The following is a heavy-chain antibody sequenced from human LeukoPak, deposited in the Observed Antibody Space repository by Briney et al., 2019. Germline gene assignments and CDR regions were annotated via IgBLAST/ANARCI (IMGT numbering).Heavy chain of an antibody. Sequence: GGSLRLSCVASAFTFSIYGMHWVRQAPGKGPEWVAVIPYDGSKTYYADSVKGRFTISRDNSKNTLYMQMNSLRAEDTAVYYCASPGGYDFWSGPFDYWGQGTLVTVPS. D-gene: IGHD3-3*01. V-gene: IGHV3-30*02. CDR3: ASPGGYDFWSGPFDY. CDR1: AFTFSIYG. CDR2: IPYDGSKT. J-gene: IGHJ4*02.